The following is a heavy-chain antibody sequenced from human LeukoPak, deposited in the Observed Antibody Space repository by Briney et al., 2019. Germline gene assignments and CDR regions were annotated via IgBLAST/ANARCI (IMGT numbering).Heavy chain of an antibody. D-gene: IGHD5-18*01. J-gene: IGHJ4*02. CDR1: GFTFSSYG. CDR3: AKPPLDDSFAFDY. Sequence: RRSLRPSCAASGFTFSSYGMHWVRQAPGKGLEWVSFTRYDGSNKYYAASVKGRFTISRDNSKNTLYLQMNSLRSEDTAVYYCAKPPLDDSFAFDYWGQGTLVTVSS. CDR2: TRYDGSNK. V-gene: IGHV3-30*02.